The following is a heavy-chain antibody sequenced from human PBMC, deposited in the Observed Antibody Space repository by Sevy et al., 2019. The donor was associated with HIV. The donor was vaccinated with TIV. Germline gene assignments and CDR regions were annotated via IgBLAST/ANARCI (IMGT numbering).Heavy chain of an antibody. D-gene: IGHD3-10*01. CDR2: ISSSSSYI. CDR1: GFTFSSYS. V-gene: IGHV3-21*01. Sequence: GGSLRLSCAASGFTFSSYSMNWDRQAPGKGLEWVSSISSSSSYIYYADSVKGRFTISRDNAKNSLYLQMNSLRAEDTAVYYCARGVITMVRGVLFDYWGQGTLVTVSS. CDR3: ARGVITMVRGVLFDY. J-gene: IGHJ4*02.